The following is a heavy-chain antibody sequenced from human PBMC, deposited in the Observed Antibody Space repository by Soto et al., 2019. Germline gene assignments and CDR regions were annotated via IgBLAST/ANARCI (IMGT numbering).Heavy chain of an antibody. D-gene: IGHD6-19*01. Sequence: ASVKVSCKASGCTFGKYGISWVRQAPGQGLEWMGWINPNSGGTKSAEKFQGRVTMTRDTSISTAYMELSRLTSDDTAVYYCASAAVTGTAGLDFWGQGTQVTVSS. CDR3: ASAAVTGTAGLDF. CDR2: INPNSGGT. J-gene: IGHJ4*02. CDR1: GCTFGKYG. V-gene: IGHV1-2*02.